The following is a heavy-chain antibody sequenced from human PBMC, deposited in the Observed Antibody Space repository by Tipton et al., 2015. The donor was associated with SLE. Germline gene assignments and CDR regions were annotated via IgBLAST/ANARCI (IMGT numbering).Heavy chain of an antibody. CDR1: GGSFSGYY. CDR2: INHSGST. D-gene: IGHD5-24*01. CDR3: AREIGGYNPI. V-gene: IGHV4-34*01. Sequence: LRLSCAVYGGSFSGYYWSWIRQPPGKGLEWIGEINHSGSTNYNPSLKSRVTISVDTSKNQFSLKLSSVTAADTAVYYCAREIGGYNPIWGQGTLVTVSS. J-gene: IGHJ4*02.